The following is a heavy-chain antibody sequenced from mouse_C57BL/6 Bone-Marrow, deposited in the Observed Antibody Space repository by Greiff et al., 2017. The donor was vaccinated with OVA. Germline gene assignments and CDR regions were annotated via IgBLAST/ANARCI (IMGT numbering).Heavy chain of an antibody. V-gene: IGHV5-4*01. D-gene: IGHD3-1*01. J-gene: IGHJ1*03. CDR2: ISDGGSYT. CDR3: ALPFVLGV. Sequence: EVQGVESGGGLVKPGGTLKLSCAASGFTFSSYAMSWVRQTPEKRLEWVATISDGGSYTYYPDNVKGRFTISRDNAKNNLYLQMSHLKSEDTAMYYCALPFVLGVWGTGTTVTVSS. CDR1: GFTFSSYA.